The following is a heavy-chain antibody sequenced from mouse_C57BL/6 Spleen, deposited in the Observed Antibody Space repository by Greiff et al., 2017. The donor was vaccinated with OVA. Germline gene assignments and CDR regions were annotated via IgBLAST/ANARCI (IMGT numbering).Heavy chain of an antibody. CDR1: GFTFSSYA. Sequence: EVKVVESGGGLVKPGGSLKLSCAASGFTFSSYAMSWVRQTPEKRLEWVATISDGGSYTYYPDNVKGRFTISRDNAKNNLYLQMSHLKSEDTAMYYCARDTGTWGQGTLVTVSA. J-gene: IGHJ3*02. D-gene: IGHD4-1*01. CDR3: ARDTGT. V-gene: IGHV5-4*01. CDR2: ISDGGSYT.